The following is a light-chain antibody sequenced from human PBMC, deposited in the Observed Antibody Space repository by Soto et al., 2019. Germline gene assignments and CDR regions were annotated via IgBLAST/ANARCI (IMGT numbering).Light chain of an antibody. V-gene: IGLV1-44*01. Sequence: QSVLTQPTSASGTPGQRVTISCSGSSSNIGSKTVNWYQQLPGTVPKLLIYNSYQRPSGVPDRFSASKSGTSASLAISGLQSEDEADYYCSSWDASLNGYVFGTGTKLTVL. CDR3: SSWDASLNGYV. J-gene: IGLJ1*01. CDR2: NSY. CDR1: SSNIGSKT.